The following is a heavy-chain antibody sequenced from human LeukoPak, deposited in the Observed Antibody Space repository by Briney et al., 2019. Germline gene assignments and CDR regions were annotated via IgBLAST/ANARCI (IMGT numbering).Heavy chain of an antibody. Sequence: SETLSLTCTVSGGSISSYYWSWIRQPPGKGLEWIGYIYYSGITNYNPSLKSRVTISVDTSKNQFSLKLTSVTAADTAVYYCARQLWFEELTHFDYWGQGTLVTVSS. J-gene: IGHJ4*02. D-gene: IGHD3-10*01. CDR1: GGSISSYY. CDR3: ARQLWFEELTHFDY. V-gene: IGHV4-59*08. CDR2: IYYSGIT.